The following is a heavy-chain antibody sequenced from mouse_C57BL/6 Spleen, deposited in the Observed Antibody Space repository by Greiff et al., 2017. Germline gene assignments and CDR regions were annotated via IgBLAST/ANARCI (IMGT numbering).Heavy chain of an antibody. CDR3: TTPGSSYYFDD. D-gene: IGHD1-1*01. Sequence: EVQLQQSGAELVRPGASVKLSCTASGFNIKDYYMHWVKQRPEQGLEWIGRIDPEDGDTEYSPKFQGKATMTADTSSNTAYLQLSSLTSEDTAVYYYTTPGSSYYFDDWCQGTTLTVSS. J-gene: IGHJ2*01. CDR1: GFNIKDYY. V-gene: IGHV14-1*01. CDR2: IDPEDGDT.